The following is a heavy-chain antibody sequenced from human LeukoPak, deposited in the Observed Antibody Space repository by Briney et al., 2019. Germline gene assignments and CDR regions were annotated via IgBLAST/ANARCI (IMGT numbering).Heavy chain of an antibody. Sequence: ASVKVSCKASGYTFTTYGFSWVRQAPGQGLEWMGWISVYNGNTRYAQKFQGRVTMTTDSSTSTAYMELSGLRSEDTAVYYCARTSPSYYSWGQGTLVTVSS. J-gene: IGHJ4*02. CDR1: GYTFTTYG. V-gene: IGHV1-18*01. D-gene: IGHD3-10*01. CDR2: ISVYNGNT. CDR3: ARTSPSYYS.